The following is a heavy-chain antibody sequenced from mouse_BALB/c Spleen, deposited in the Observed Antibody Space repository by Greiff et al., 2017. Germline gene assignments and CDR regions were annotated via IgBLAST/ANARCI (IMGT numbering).Heavy chain of an antibody. J-gene: IGHJ4*01. Sequence: EVQRVESGGGLVKPGGSLKLSCEASGFTFSSYAMSWVRQTPEKRLEWVATISSGGSYTYYPDSVKGRFTISRDNATNTLYLQMSSLRSEDTAMYYCARTMITTAVGDYYAMDYWGQGTSVTVSS. D-gene: IGHD2-4*01. V-gene: IGHV5-9-3*01. CDR3: ARTMITTAVGDYYAMDY. CDR1: GFTFSSYA. CDR2: ISSGGSYT.